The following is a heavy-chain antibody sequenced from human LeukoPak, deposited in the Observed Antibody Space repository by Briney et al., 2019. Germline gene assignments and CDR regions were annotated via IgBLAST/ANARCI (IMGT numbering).Heavy chain of an antibody. D-gene: IGHD3-3*01. Sequence: PGGSLRLSCAASGFTFSSYGMHWVRQAPGKGLEWVANIKQDGSEKYYVDSVKGRFTISRDNAKNSLYLQMNSLRAEDTAVYYCARVQDFWRPLDYYMDVWGKGTTVTVSS. V-gene: IGHV3-7*01. CDR3: ARVQDFWRPLDYYMDV. J-gene: IGHJ6*03. CDR2: IKQDGSEK. CDR1: GFTFSSYG.